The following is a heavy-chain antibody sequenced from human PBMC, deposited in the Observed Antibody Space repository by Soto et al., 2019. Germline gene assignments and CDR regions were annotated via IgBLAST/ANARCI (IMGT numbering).Heavy chain of an antibody. V-gene: IGHV3-48*03. J-gene: IGHJ4*02. D-gene: IGHD2-21*02. CDR2: ISRSGLTS. CDR1: GFTFSTFE. CDR3: ATGLPYEY. Sequence: XGSVRLSCASYGFTFSTFEMHCVRHSPGKWLEWGSYISRSGLTSHYADSVRGRFTISRDNAKNSLYLQMNSLRVEAPAVYYCATGLPYEYWDQATQVSVSS.